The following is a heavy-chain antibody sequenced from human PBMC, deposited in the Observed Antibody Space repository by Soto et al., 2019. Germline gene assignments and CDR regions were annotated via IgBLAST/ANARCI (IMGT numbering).Heavy chain of an antibody. V-gene: IGHV1-8*01. J-gene: IGHJ6*02. Sequence: ASVKVSCKASGYTFTSYDINWVRQATGQGLEWMGWMNPNSGNTGYAQKFQGRVTMTRNTSISTAYMELSSLRSEDTAVYYCARESGIFGVVIGMDVWGQGTTVTVSS. CDR1: GYTFTSYD. D-gene: IGHD3-3*01. CDR3: ARESGIFGVVIGMDV. CDR2: MNPNSGNT.